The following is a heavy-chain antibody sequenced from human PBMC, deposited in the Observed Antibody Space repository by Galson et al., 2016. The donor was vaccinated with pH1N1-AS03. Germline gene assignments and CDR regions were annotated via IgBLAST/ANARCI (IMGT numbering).Heavy chain of an antibody. J-gene: IGHJ6*04. Sequence: SLRLSCAASGFTVSTYDMHRVRQSAGGGLEWVSLIAAVGTTEYAGSVKGRFTIFRDNVKNSLYLQMNNLRAEDTALYYCAVWGYISNTHGLDVWGKGTTVTVSS. D-gene: IGHD5-18*01. V-gene: IGHV3-13*01. CDR2: IAAVGTT. CDR1: GFTVSTYD. CDR3: AVWGYISNTHGLDV.